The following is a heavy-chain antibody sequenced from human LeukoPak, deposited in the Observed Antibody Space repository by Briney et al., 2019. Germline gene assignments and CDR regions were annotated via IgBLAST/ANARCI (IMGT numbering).Heavy chain of an antibody. Sequence: GGSLRLSCVGSGFIFRSCAVTWVRQAPGKGLEWVSAISGSGGSTYYADSVKGRFTISRDNSKNTLFLEMKSLRAEDTAVYYCARVQLSAEGGELDPWGQGTLVIASS. D-gene: IGHD1-1*01. CDR3: ARVQLSAEGGELDP. J-gene: IGHJ5*02. CDR1: GFIFRSCA. CDR2: ISGSGGST. V-gene: IGHV3-23*01.